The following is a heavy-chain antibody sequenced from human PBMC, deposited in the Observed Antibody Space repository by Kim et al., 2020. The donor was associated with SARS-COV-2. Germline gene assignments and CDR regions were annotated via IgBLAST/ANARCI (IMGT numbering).Heavy chain of an antibody. D-gene: IGHD2-15*01. J-gene: IGHJ4*02. CDR1: GDSISSTY. Sequence: SETLSLTCTVSGDSISSTYWSWIRQAPGKGLEYIWYIYYRGSTNCNPPLKSRGTISLDMSKNQFSLKMRSATAADTAVYYCAGGYCVDGRCYSSPDSWGQGTLVTVSS. V-gene: IGHV4-59*13. CDR2: IYYRGST. CDR3: AGGYCVDGRCYSSPDS.